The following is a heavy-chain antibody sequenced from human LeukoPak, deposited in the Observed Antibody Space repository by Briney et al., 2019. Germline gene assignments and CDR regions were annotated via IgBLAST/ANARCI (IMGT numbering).Heavy chain of an antibody. D-gene: IGHD2-2*01. Sequence: GGSLRLSCAASGFTFSTYDMHWVRQGTGKGLEWVSTIGTTGDTYYPGSVTGRFTISRENAKNSLYLQMHSLRAGDTAVYYCARSLGCSSSRCRDYYFGLDVWGQGTTVTVSS. CDR2: IGTTGDT. V-gene: IGHV3-13*01. CDR3: ARSLGCSSSRCRDYYFGLDV. CDR1: GFTFSTYD. J-gene: IGHJ6*02.